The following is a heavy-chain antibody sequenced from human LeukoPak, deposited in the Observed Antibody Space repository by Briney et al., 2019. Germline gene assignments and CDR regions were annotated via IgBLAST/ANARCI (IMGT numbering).Heavy chain of an antibody. J-gene: IGHJ3*02. Sequence: GGSLRLSCAASGFTFSSYGMHWVRQAPGKGLEWVAVIWYDGSNKYYADSVKGRFTISRDNSKNTLYLQMNSLRAGDTAVYYCARGGDILTGYYVDAFDIWGQGTMVTVSS. CDR2: IWYDGSNK. V-gene: IGHV3-33*01. CDR3: ARGGDILTGYYVDAFDI. D-gene: IGHD3-9*01. CDR1: GFTFSSYG.